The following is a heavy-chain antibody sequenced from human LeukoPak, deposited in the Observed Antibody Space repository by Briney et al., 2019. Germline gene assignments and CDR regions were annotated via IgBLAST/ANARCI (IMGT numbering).Heavy chain of an antibody. Sequence: SETLSLTCAVYGGTFSGYYWSWIRQPPGKGLEWIGEINHSGSTNYNPSLKSRVTISVDTSKNQFSLKLSSVTAADTAVYYCARGEDIVVVPAATVFDYWGQGTLVTVSS. D-gene: IGHD2-2*01. V-gene: IGHV4-34*01. J-gene: IGHJ4*02. CDR3: ARGEDIVVVPAATVFDY. CDR1: GGTFSGYY. CDR2: INHSGST.